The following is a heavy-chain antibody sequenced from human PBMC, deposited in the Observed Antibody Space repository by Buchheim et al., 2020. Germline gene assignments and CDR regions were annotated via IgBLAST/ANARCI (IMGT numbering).Heavy chain of an antibody. CDR2: IIPILGIA. D-gene: IGHD2-2*02. Sequence: QVQLVQSGAEVKKPGSSVKVSCKASGGTFSSYTISWVRQAPGQGLEWMGRIIPILGIANYAQKFQGRVTITADQSPHTADMELSSLRSEDTAVYYCARRDGYCSSTSCYKDYYYGMDVWGQGTT. CDR1: GGTFSSYT. V-gene: IGHV1-69*02. CDR3: ARRDGYCSSTSCYKDYYYGMDV. J-gene: IGHJ6*02.